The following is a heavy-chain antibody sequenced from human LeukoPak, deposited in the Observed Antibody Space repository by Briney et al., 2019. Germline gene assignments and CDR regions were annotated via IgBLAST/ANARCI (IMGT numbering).Heavy chain of an antibody. CDR2: ISSSSSYI. CDR3: ARAAIVVRDAFDI. Sequence: PGGSLRLSCAASGFTFSSYSMNWVRQAPGKGLEWVSSISSSSSYIYYADSVKGRFTISRDNAKNSLYLQMNSLRAEDTAVYYCARAAIVVRDAFDIWGQGTMVTVSS. CDR1: GFTFSSYS. V-gene: IGHV3-21*01. D-gene: IGHD1-26*01. J-gene: IGHJ3*02.